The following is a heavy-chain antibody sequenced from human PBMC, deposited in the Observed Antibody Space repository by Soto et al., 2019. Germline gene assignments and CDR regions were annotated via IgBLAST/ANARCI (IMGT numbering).Heavy chain of an antibody. Sequence: PSETLSLTCAVYGGSFSDTYWNWFRQPPGKGLEWIGEINHNRNTIYNPSLTSRVTISVDTSKNQFSLKLNSVTAADTAVYYCARDLWGYCGTDCYPLDVWGQGTTVTVSS. CDR2: INHNRNT. CDR1: GGSFSDTY. D-gene: IGHD2-21*02. V-gene: IGHV4-34*01. CDR3: ARDLWGYCGTDCYPLDV. J-gene: IGHJ6*02.